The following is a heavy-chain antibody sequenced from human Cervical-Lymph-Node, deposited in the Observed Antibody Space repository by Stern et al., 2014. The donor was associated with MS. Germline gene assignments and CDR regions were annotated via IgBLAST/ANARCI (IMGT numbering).Heavy chain of an antibody. Sequence: EVQLVESGGGLVQPGGSLRLSCGASGFTFSSYWMSWVRQAPGKGLEWGANIKQDGSEKYYVDSVKGRFTISRDNAKNSLYLQMNSLRAEDTAVYYCARTMVRANWFDPWGQGTLVTVSS. CDR2: IKQDGSEK. J-gene: IGHJ5*02. D-gene: IGHD3-10*01. CDR3: ARTMVRANWFDP. V-gene: IGHV3-7*01. CDR1: GFTFSSYW.